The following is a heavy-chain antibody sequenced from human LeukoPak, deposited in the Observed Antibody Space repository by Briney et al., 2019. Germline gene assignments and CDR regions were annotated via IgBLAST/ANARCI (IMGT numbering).Heavy chain of an antibody. J-gene: IGHJ4*02. V-gene: IGHV3-23*01. CDR1: GITLSNYA. D-gene: IGHD3-10*01. Sequence: PGGSLRLSCVVSGITLSNYAMSWVRQAPGKGLEWVSGISESGGSTKYADSVKGWFTISRDNSLNTVYLQMNSLRAEDTAVYFCAKRGIVIRGVLIIGFHKEAYYFDYWGQGILVTVSS. CDR2: ISESGGST. CDR3: AKRGIVIRGVLIIGFHKEAYYFDY.